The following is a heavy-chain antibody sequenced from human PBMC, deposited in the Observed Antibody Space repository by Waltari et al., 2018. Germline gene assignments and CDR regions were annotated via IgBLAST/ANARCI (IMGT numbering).Heavy chain of an antibody. J-gene: IGHJ6*02. CDR2: INHSGST. CDR3: ASDRDYYYYGMDV. V-gene: IGHV4-34*01. D-gene: IGHD3-10*01. CDR1: GGSFSGYY. Sequence: QVQLQQWGAGLLKPSETLSLTCAVYGGSFSGYYWSWIRQPPGKGLEWLGEINHSGSTNDNPSLKSRVTISVDTSKNQFSLKLSSVTAADTAVYYCASDRDYYYYGMDVWGQGTTVTVSS.